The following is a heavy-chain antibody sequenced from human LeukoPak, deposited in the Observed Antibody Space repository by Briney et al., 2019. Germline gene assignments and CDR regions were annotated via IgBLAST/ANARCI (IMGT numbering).Heavy chain of an antibody. D-gene: IGHD4-17*01. V-gene: IGHV2-5*01. CDR1: GLSLSTSGVG. CDR3: TYREVSGDYTVEY. J-gene: IGHJ4*02. Sequence: CGPTLSKPTQTLTHTSTLSGLSLSTSGVGVGWIRQTPGKALEWLALLNWNDDKGYSPSLKSRLTITKDTSKNQVDLTMTNMDPLDTATYCRTYREVSGDYTVEYWGQGTLVTVSS. CDR2: LNWNDDK.